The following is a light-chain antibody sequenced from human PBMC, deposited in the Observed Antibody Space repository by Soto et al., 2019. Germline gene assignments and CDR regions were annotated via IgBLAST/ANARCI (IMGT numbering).Light chain of an antibody. Sequence: DIQMTQSPSTLSSSIGDRVTITFRASQSISYWLAWYQQKPGKAPNLLIYKASSLESGVPSRFSGSGSGSEFTLTINSLQPDDFATYYCQQYNSYPITFGQGTRLEI. CDR3: QQYNSYPIT. V-gene: IGKV1-5*03. CDR2: KAS. J-gene: IGKJ5*01. CDR1: QSISYW.